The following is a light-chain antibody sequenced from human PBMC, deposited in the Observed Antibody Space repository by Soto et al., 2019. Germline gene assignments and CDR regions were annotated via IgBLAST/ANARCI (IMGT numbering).Light chain of an antibody. CDR2: DAS. CDR1: QSISNY. V-gene: IGKV3-11*01. CDR3: QQRADWFPWT. J-gene: IGKJ1*01. Sequence: ELVLTQCPAILSLSAGERATLSCRASQSISNYLAWYQRKPGQAPRLLIYDASTRANGIPARFSGSGSGTDFTLTISSLEPQDFAVYYGQQRADWFPWTFGQGTKVDIK.